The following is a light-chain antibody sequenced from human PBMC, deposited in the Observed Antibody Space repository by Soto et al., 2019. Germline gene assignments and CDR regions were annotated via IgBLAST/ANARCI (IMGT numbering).Light chain of an antibody. J-gene: IGLJ1*01. CDR2: EDN. CDR3: QSYDSSSYV. CDR1: SGSIASNY. Sequence: NFMLTQPHSVSESPGKTVTISCTRSSGSIASNYVQWYQQRPGSAPTTVIYEDNERPSGVPDRFSGSIDRSSNSASLTISGLKTDDEAYYYCQSYDSSSYVFGSGTKLTVL. V-gene: IGLV6-57*04.